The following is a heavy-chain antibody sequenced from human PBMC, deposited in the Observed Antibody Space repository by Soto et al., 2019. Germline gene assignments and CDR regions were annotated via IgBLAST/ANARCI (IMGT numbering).Heavy chain of an antibody. Sequence: QVQLEESGGGVVQPGRSLRLSCAASGFTLTNYAMHWVRQAPGKGLEWLGVISDDGDNKYYADSVKGRLTISRDNSNNTLYLQMNSLRPEDTAVYYCARVRYSSSTLFDYWGQGTLVTVSS. V-gene: IGHV3-30-3*01. D-gene: IGHD6-6*01. CDR1: GFTLTNYA. CDR2: ISDDGDNK. CDR3: ARVRYSSSTLFDY. J-gene: IGHJ4*02.